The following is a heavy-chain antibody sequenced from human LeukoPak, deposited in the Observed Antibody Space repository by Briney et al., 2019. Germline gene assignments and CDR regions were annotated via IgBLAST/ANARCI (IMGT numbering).Heavy chain of an antibody. D-gene: IGHD1-1*01. CDR1: GGSISSGGYY. CDR3: AKEHRQPFDY. J-gene: IGHJ4*02. V-gene: IGHV4-30-2*01. CDR2: IYHSGST. Sequence: PSETLSLTCTVSGGSISSGGYYWSWIRQPPGKGLEWIGYIYHSGSTYYNPSLKSRVTISVDRSKNQFSLKLSSVTATDTAVYYCAKEHRQPFDYWGQGTLVTVSS.